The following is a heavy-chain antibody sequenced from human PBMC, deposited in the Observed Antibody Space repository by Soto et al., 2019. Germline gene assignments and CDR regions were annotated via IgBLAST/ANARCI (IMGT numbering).Heavy chain of an antibody. Sequence: PSETLSLTCAVYGGSFSGYYWSWIRQPPGKGLEWIGEINHSGSTNYNPSLKGRVTISVDTSKNQFSLKLSFVTAADTAVYYCARVPGRYCSSTSCPGSWGQGTLVTVPS. CDR2: INHSGST. J-gene: IGHJ4*02. CDR1: GGSFSGYY. V-gene: IGHV4-34*01. D-gene: IGHD2-2*01. CDR3: ARVPGRYCSSTSCPGS.